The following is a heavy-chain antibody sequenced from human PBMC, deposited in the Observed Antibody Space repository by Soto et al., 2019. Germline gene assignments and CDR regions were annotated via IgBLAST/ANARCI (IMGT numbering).Heavy chain of an antibody. CDR2: ISISSSTI. Sequence: GGSLRLSCAASGLTFTSYSMNWVRQAPGKGLECVSFISISSSTIYYADSVKGRFTISRDNSKNTLYLQMNSLRAEDTAVYYCAKRATGTYFDYWGQGTLVTVSS. CDR1: GLTFTSYS. CDR3: AKRATGTYFDY. J-gene: IGHJ4*02. D-gene: IGHD1-1*01. V-gene: IGHV3-48*01.